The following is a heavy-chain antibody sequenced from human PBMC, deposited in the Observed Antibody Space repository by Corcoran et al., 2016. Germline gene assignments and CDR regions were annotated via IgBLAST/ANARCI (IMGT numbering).Heavy chain of an antibody. J-gene: IGHJ4*02. CDR3: AKGGSDFWSGYYFDY. V-gene: IGHV3-30*18. Sequence: QVQLVESGGGVVQPGRSLRLSCAASGFTFSSYGMHWVRQAPGKGLEWVAVISYDGSNKYYADSVKGGFTISRDNSKNTLYLQMNSLRAGDTAVYYCAKGGSDFWSGYYFDYWGQGTLVTVSS. CDR2: ISYDGSNK. CDR1: GFTFSSYG. D-gene: IGHD3-3*01.